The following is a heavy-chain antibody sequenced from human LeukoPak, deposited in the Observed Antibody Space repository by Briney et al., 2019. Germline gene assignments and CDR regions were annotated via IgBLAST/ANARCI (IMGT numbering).Heavy chain of an antibody. CDR3: ARDLHSSGWYGDAFDI. Sequence: ASVKVSCKASGGTFSSYAISWVRQAPGQGLEWMGWISAYNGNTNYARKLQGRVTMTTDTSTSTAYMELRSLRSDDTAVYYCARDLHSSGWYGDAFDIWGQGTMVTVSS. D-gene: IGHD6-19*01. V-gene: IGHV1-18*01. J-gene: IGHJ3*02. CDR1: GGTFSSYA. CDR2: ISAYNGNT.